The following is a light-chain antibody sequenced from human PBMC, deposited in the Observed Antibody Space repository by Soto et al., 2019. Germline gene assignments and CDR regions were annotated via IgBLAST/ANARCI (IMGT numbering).Light chain of an antibody. J-gene: IGKJ1*01. CDR3: QQYSSLST. CDR1: QSTSSY. Sequence: DIKTTHSPSTLSASIEDRVTITFRASQSTSSYLAWYQQKPGKAPKLLIYQASSLENGVPSRFSGSGSGTEFSLTISSLQPDDFATYYCQQYSSLSTFCQRTKV. CDR2: QAS. V-gene: IGKV1-5*03.